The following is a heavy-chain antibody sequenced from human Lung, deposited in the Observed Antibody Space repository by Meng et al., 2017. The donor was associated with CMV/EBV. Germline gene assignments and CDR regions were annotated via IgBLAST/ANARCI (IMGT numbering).Heavy chain of an antibody. Sequence: LTCTVAGGSIRSHSYYWGWVRQPPGKGLEWIGSIYYTGNTYQNPSLKSRVIMSVDTSKNQFSLELTSVTAADTAVYYCASPSPHYDTWGQGTLVTVSS. J-gene: IGHJ5*02. CDR1: GGSIRSHSYY. V-gene: IGHV4-39*01. CDR2: IYYTGNT. CDR3: ASPSPHYDT. D-gene: IGHD3-9*01.